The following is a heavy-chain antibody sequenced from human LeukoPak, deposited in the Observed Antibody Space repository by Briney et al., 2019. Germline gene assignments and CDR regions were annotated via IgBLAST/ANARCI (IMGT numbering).Heavy chain of an antibody. CDR2: IKQAGSEK. D-gene: IGHD6-13*01. V-gene: IGHV3-7*03. CDR1: GFTFSSYW. CDR3: ARSIAAAGSNWFDP. Sequence: GGSLRLSCAASGFTFSSYWMSWVRQAPGKGLEWVANIKQAGSEKYYVDSVKGRFTISRDNAKNSLYLQMNSLRAEDTAVYYCARSIAAAGSNWFDPWGQGTLVTVSS. J-gene: IGHJ5*02.